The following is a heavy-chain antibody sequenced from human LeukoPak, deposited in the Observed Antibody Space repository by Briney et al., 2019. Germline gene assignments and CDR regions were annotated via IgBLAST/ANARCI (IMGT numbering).Heavy chain of an antibody. V-gene: IGHV3-74*01. CDR2: INSDGSST. CDR3: ARGSSAGTGYYYYGMDV. Sequence: PGGSLRLSCAASGFTFSSYWMHWVRQAPGKGLVWVSRINSDGSSTSYADSVKGRFTISRDNAKNTLYLQMNSLRAEDTAVCYCARGSSAGTGYYYYGMDVWGQGTTVTVSS. CDR1: GFTFSSYW. J-gene: IGHJ6*02. D-gene: IGHD6-19*01.